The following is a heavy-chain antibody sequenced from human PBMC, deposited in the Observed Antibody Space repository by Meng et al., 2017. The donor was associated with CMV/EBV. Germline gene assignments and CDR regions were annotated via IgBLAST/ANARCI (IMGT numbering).Heavy chain of an antibody. D-gene: IGHD1-26*01. Sequence: SETLSLTCAVYGGSFSAYYWSWIRQPPGKGLEWIGEIKHSGSANYNSSLKSRVTISVDTSKNHFSLRLSSVTAADTAVYFCGTGRGDAWELLGDWGQGTLVTVSS. V-gene: IGHV4-34*01. J-gene: IGHJ4*02. CDR1: GGSFSAYY. CDR3: GTGRGDAWELLGD. CDR2: IKHSGSA.